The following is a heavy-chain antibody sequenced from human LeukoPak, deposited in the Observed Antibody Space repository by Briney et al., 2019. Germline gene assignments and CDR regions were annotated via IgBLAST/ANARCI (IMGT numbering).Heavy chain of an antibody. CDR1: GSTFSTYS. J-gene: IGHJ4*02. Sequence: GGSLRLSCAASGSTFSTYSMNWVRQAPGKGLEWLSFISRSSSTILYADSVKGRFTISRDDAKGSLFLQMNSQRDEDTAVYYCATYSSGWYLVYWGQGTLVTVSS. CDR3: ATYSSGWYLVY. D-gene: IGHD6-19*01. V-gene: IGHV3-48*02. CDR2: ISRSSSTI.